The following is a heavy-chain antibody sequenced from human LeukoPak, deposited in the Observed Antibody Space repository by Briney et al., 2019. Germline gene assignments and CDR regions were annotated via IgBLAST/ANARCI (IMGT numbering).Heavy chain of an antibody. CDR2: ISYDGSNK. J-gene: IGHJ4*02. CDR1: GFTFSSYG. V-gene: IGHV3-30*18. CDR3: AKDSKPYPYYCDSSGYCGD. D-gene: IGHD3-22*01. Sequence: GGSLRLSCAASGFTFSSYGMHWVRQAPGKGLEWVAVISYDGSNKYYADSVKRRFTISRDNSKNTLYLQMNSLRAEDTAVYYCAKDSKPYPYYCDSSGYCGDWGQGTLVTVSS.